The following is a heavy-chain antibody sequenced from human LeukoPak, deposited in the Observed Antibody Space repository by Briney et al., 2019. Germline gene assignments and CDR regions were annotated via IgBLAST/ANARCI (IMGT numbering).Heavy chain of an antibody. J-gene: IGHJ4*02. V-gene: IGHV6-1*01. CDR2: TYYRSKWYN. D-gene: IGHD2-2*02. Sequence: SQTLSLTCAISGDSVSSNSAAWNWIRQSPSRGLEWLGRTYYRSKWYNDYAVSVKSRITINPDTSKNQFSLQLNSVTPEDTAVYYCARGHEDIVVVPAAIYYFDYWGQGTLVTVSS. CDR3: ARGHEDIVVVPAAIYYFDY. CDR1: GDSVSSNSAA.